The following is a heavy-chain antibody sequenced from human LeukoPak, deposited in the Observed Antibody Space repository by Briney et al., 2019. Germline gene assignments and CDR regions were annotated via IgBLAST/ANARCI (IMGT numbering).Heavy chain of an antibody. CDR1: GFTFSSYW. Sequence: GESLKISCAASGFTFSSYWMSWVRQAPGKGLEWVANIKQDGSEKYYVDSGKGRFTISRDNAKNSLYLQMNSLRAEDTAVYYCAREPFAAAGLRHAFDIWGQGTMVTVSS. CDR2: IKQDGSEK. J-gene: IGHJ3*02. V-gene: IGHV3-7*01. CDR3: AREPFAAAGLRHAFDI. D-gene: IGHD6-13*01.